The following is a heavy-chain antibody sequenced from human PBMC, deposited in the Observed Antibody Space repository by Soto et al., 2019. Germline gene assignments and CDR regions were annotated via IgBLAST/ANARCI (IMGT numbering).Heavy chain of an antibody. CDR2: IYYSGST. Sequence: SETLSLTCTVSGGSISSGDYYWSWIRQPPGKGLEWIGYIYYSGSTYYNPSLKSRVTISVDTSKSQFSLKLSSVTAADTAVYYCASMVGNDGTPFFDYWGQGALVTVSS. V-gene: IGHV4-30-4*01. CDR1: GGSISSGDYY. J-gene: IGHJ4*02. CDR3: ASMVGNDGTPFFDY. D-gene: IGHD1-1*01.